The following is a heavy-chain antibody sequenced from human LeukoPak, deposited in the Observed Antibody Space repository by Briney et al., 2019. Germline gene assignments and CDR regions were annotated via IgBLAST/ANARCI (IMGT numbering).Heavy chain of an antibody. CDR1: GFTFSDFY. J-gene: IGHJ4*02. D-gene: IGHD3-22*01. V-gene: IGHV3-11*01. CDR3: ARSADRSGYFREITLYYFDY. Sequence: KTGGSLRLSCAASGFTFSDFYMTWIRQAPGKGLEWVSYISNRGSTIHYADSVRGRFTIPRDNAKKSLYLQMNSLRAEDTAVYYCARSADRSGYFREITLYYFDYWGQGTLVTVSS. CDR2: ISNRGSTI.